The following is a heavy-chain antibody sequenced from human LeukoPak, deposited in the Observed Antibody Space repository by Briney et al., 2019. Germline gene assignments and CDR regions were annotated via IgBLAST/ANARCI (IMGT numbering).Heavy chain of an antibody. Sequence: GGSLRLSCAASGFFISTYAMNWVRQAPGKGLEWVSASATNGRSTYYADSVEGRFTISRDNSKNTLSLQMNSLRAEDTAVYYCAKRGGHEAFDIWGQGTVVTVSS. V-gene: IGHV3-23*01. CDR2: SATNGRST. J-gene: IGHJ3*02. CDR1: GFFISTYA. CDR3: AKRGGHEAFDI. D-gene: IGHD5-12*01.